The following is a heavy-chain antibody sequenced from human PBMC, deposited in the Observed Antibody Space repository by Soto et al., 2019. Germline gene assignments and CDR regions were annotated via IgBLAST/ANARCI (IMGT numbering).Heavy chain of an antibody. CDR2: IYYSGST. D-gene: IGHD3-10*01. J-gene: IGHJ4*02. Sequence: SETLSLTCTVSGGSISRGGYYLSWIRQPPGKGLEWIGYIYYSGSTYYNPSLRSRVTISVDTSKNQFSLKLSSVTAADTAVYYCARAQGSGFLVSWAQGTLVIVSS. V-gene: IGHV4-30-4*01. CDR1: GGSISRGGYY. CDR3: ARAQGSGFLVS.